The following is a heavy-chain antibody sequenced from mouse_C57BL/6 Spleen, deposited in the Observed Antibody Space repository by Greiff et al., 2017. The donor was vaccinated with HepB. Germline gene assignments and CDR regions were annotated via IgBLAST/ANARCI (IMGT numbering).Heavy chain of an antibody. CDR2: IDPENGDT. J-gene: IGHJ3*01. CDR3: TVGGNSAY. D-gene: IGHD2-1*01. Sequence: EVKLMESGAELVRPGASVKLSCTASGFNIKDDYMHWVKQRPEQGLEWIGWIDPENGDTEYASKFQGKATITADTSSNTAYLQLSSLTSEDTAVYYCTVGGNSAYWGQGTLVTVSA. CDR1: GFNIKDDY. V-gene: IGHV14-4*01.